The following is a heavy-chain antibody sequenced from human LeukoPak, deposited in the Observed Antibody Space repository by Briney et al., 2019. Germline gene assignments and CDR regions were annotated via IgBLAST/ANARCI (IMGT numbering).Heavy chain of an antibody. J-gene: IGHJ4*02. Sequence: ASVKVSCKASGYTFTGYYMHWVRQAPGQGLEWMGWINPNSGGTNYAQKFQGRVTMTRDTSISTAYMELSRLRSDDTAVYYCARPSSPKGYYFHYWGQGTLVTVSS. V-gene: IGHV1-2*02. CDR1: GYTFTGYY. CDR3: ARPSSPKGYYFHY. CDR2: INPNSGGT.